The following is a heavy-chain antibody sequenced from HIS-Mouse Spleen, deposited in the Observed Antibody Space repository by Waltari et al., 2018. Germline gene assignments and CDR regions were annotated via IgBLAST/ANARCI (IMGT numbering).Heavy chain of an antibody. CDR3: ARDLGYSSSSEVWFDP. J-gene: IGHJ5*02. V-gene: IGHV3-74*01. Sequence: EVQLVESGGGLVQPGGSLRLSCAASGFTFSSYWMHWVRQAPGKGLGWVSRSDSDGSRTSYADSVKGRFTISRDNAKNTLYLQMNSLRAEDTAVYYCARDLGYSSSSEVWFDPWGQGTLVTVSS. D-gene: IGHD6-6*01. CDR2: SDSDGSRT. CDR1: GFTFSSYW.